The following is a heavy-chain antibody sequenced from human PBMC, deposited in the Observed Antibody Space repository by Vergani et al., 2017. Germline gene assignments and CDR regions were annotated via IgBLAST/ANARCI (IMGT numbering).Heavy chain of an antibody. J-gene: IGHJ4*02. CDR2: IYPADSDT. V-gene: IGHV5-51*01. Sequence: EVELVQSGPEMRKPGESLKISCKGSEYSFGNYWIGWVRQMPGKGLEWMGIIYPADSDTRYSPSFQSQVTISADTSISTAFLQWDSLKASDTALYYCARHATYTDSWGQGTLVT. CDR1: EYSFGNYW. CDR3: ARHATYTDS.